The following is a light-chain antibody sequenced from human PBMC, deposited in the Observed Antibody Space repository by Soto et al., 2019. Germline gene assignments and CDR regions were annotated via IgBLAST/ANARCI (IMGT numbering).Light chain of an antibody. CDR1: SSDIGAHNF. V-gene: IGLV2-14*01. Sequence: QSALTQPASVSGSPGQSITLSCAGTSSDIGAHNFVSWYQHHPGKAPKLIIYEVTKWPSGVSTRFSGSKASNTASLTISGLQAEDEADYYCNSYTLSRTVVFGGGTKLTVL. J-gene: IGLJ2*01. CDR2: EVT. CDR3: NSYTLSRTVV.